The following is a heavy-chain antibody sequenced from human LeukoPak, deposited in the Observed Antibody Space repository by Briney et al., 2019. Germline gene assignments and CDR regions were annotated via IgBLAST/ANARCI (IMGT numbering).Heavy chain of an antibody. CDR2: IYYSGST. V-gene: IGHV4-61*01. D-gene: IGHD5-18*01. CDR1: GVPVSSGSYY. J-gene: IGHJ4*02. Sequence: PSETLSLTCTVSGVPVSSGSYYWSWIRQPPGKGLEWIGYIYYSGSTNYNPSLKSRVTISVDTSKNQFSLKLSSVTAADTAVYYCARDLGYSYGLFYWGQGTLVTVSS. CDR3: ARDLGYSYGLFY.